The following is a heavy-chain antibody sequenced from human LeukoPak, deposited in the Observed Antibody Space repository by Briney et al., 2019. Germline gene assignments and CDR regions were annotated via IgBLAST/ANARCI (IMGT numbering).Heavy chain of an antibody. CDR2: ISYDGSNK. V-gene: IGHV3-30*04. J-gene: IGHJ4*02. D-gene: IGHD2-15*01. Sequence: PGSPLRLSCAASGFTFSSYAMHWARQAPGKGLEWVAVISYDGSNKYYADSEKRRFTISRDNSKNTLYLQMNSLRAEDTAVYYCARDGAVIPCSSTSCYSPLGYCSGGSCYPIDYWGQGTLVTVSS. CDR1: GFTFSSYA. CDR3: ARDGAVIPCSSTSCYSPLGYCSGGSCYPIDY.